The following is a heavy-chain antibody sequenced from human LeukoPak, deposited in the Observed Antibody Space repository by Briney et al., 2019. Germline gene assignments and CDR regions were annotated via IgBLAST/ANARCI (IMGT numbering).Heavy chain of an antibody. CDR1: GFTFRNFW. D-gene: IGHD3-16*01. V-gene: IGHV3-7*01. CDR3: AMGDAFSGEH. CDR2: IHPEGNEK. Sequence: PGGSLRLSCAASGFTFRNFWMSWVRQAPGRGLEWVANIHPEGNEKYHAESVKGRFTISRDNSKSSLFLQMNGLRVEDTAVYYCAMGDAFSGEHWGQGTLGTVSS. J-gene: IGHJ1*01.